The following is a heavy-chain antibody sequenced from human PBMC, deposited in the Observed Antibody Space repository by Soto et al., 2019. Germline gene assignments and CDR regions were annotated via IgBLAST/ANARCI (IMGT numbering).Heavy chain of an antibody. CDR3: ARGAGYGSGSYPTHFDY. J-gene: IGHJ4*02. CDR2: MNPNSGNT. D-gene: IGHD3-10*01. V-gene: IGHV1-8*01. CDR1: GYTFTSYD. Sequence: ASVKVSCKASGYTFTSYDINWVRQATGQGLEWMGWMNPNSGNTGYAQKFQGRVTMTRNTSISTAYMELSSLRSEDTAVYYCARGAGYGSGSYPTHFDYWGQGTLVTVSS.